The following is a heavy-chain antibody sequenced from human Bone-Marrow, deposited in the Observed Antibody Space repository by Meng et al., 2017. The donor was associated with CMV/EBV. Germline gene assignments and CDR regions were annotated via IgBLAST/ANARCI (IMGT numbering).Heavy chain of an antibody. Sequence: GGSLRLSCTASGFTFGDYAMSWVRQAPGKGLEWVGFIRSKAYGGTTKYAASVKGRFTISRDNAKNSLYLQMNSLRAEDTALYYCAKGPGAAVAGTRLDYWGQGTLVAVSS. D-gene: IGHD6-19*01. J-gene: IGHJ4*02. V-gene: IGHV3-49*04. CDR3: AKGPGAAVAGTRLDY. CDR2: IRSKAYGGTT. CDR1: GFTFGDYA.